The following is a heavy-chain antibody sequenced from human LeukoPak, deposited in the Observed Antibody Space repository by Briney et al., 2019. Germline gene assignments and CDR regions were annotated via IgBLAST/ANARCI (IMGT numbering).Heavy chain of an antibody. V-gene: IGHV4-4*07. CDR1: GGSISNYY. CDR2: IYTSGST. J-gene: IGHJ3*02. CDR3: AREENVLLWFGELHYDAFDI. D-gene: IGHD3-10*01. Sequence: PSETLSLTCTGSGGSISNYYWSWIRQPAGKGLEWIGRIYTSGSTNYNPSLKSRVTMSVDTSKNQFSLKLSSVTAADTAVYYCAREENVLLWFGELHYDAFDIWGQGTMVTVSS.